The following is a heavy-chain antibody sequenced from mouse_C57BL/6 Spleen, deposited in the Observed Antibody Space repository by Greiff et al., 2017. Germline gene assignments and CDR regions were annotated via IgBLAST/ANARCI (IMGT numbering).Heavy chain of an antibody. D-gene: IGHD1-1*01. Sequence: VKLVESGPGLVQPSQSLSITCTVSGFSLTSYGVHWVRQSPGKGLEWLGVIWSGGSTDYNAAFISRLSISKDNSKSQVFFKMNSLQADDTAIYYCASDYYGSSWDYYAMDYWGQGTSVTVSS. CDR1: GFSLTSYG. J-gene: IGHJ4*01. CDR2: IWSGGST. V-gene: IGHV2-2*01. CDR3: ASDYYGSSWDYYAMDY.